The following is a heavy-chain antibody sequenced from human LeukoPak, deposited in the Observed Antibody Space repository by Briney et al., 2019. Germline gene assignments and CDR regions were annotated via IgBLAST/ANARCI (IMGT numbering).Heavy chain of an antibody. J-gene: IGHJ5*02. CDR2: IYYSGST. Sequence: SXXSIXXXYWSWIRQPPGKGLXWIGYIYYSGSTNYNPSLKSRVTISVDTSXNQFSLKLSSVTAADTAVYYCAXXXSSWNWFDPWGQGTLVTVSS. CDR1: XXSIXXXY. V-gene: IGHV4-59*01. D-gene: IGHD6-13*01. CDR3: AXXXSSWNWFDP.